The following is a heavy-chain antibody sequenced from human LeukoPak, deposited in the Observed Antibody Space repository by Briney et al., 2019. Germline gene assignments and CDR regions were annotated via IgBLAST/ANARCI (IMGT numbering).Heavy chain of an antibody. CDR3: ARVPYNWKRTQSDYYYYYMDV. CDR1: GYTFTSYG. J-gene: IGHJ6*03. D-gene: IGHD1-20*01. V-gene: IGHV1-18*01. CDR2: ISAYNGNT. Sequence: ASVKVSCKASGYTFTSYGISWVRQAPGQGLEWMGWISAYNGNTNYAQKLQGRVTMTTDTSTSTAYMELRSLRSDDTAVYYCARVPYNWKRTQSDYYYYYMDVWGKGTTVTVSS.